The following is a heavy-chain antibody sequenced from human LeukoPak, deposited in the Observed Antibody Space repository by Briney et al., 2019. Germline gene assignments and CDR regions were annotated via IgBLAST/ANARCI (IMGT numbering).Heavy chain of an antibody. Sequence: GSLRLSCAASGFTFDDYAMHWVRQAPGKGLEWVSSISSSSSYIYYADSVKGRFTISRDNAKNSLYLQMNSLRAEDTAVYYCASGYSSGWYGFYYYYMDVWGKGTTVTISS. CDR2: ISSSSSYI. CDR1: GFTFDDYA. V-gene: IGHV3-21*01. J-gene: IGHJ6*03. CDR3: ASGYSSGWYGFYYYYMDV. D-gene: IGHD6-19*01.